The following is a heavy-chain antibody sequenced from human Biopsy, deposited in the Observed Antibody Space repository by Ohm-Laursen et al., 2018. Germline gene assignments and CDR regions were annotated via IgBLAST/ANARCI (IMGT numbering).Heavy chain of an antibody. Sequence: GTLSLTCAASGFTFSNYAMSWVRQAPGKGLEWVSTITSSGGSTYFADSVKGRFTISRDNSKNRLYLQMNSLRGEDTAVYYCAKQGATILSSFDSWGQGTLVTVSS. CDR1: GFTFSNYA. D-gene: IGHD3-9*01. CDR2: ITSSGGST. V-gene: IGHV3-23*01. CDR3: AKQGATILSSFDS. J-gene: IGHJ5*01.